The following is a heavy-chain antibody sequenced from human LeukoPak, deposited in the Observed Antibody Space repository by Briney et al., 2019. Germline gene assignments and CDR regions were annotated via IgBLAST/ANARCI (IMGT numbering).Heavy chain of an antibody. CDR3: ATGIAVAGGFDY. V-gene: IGHV1-2*04. Sequence: ASVKVSCKASGYTFTGYCMHWVRQAPGQGLEWMGWINPNSGGTNYAQKFQGWVTLTRDTSISTAYMELSRLRSDDTAVYYCATGIAVAGGFDYWGQGTLVTVSS. J-gene: IGHJ4*02. CDR2: INPNSGGT. CDR1: GYTFTGYC. D-gene: IGHD6-19*01.